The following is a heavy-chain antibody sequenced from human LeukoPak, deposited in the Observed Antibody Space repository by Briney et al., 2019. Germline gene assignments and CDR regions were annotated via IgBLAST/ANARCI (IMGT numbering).Heavy chain of an antibody. D-gene: IGHD2-15*01. CDR1: GYTFTCNH. CDR3: ARDNSVRDEAWCFNP. CDR2: ISPSSGST. J-gene: IGHJ5*02. Sequence: ASVTVSCKAFGYTFTCNHIHWVRQAPGQGPEWMGLISPSSGSTTYAQKFQGRVTMIRDMSTSKEYFELISLRCEDTAVYYCARDNSVRDEAWCFNPWGQGTLVTVSS. V-gene: IGHV1-46*01.